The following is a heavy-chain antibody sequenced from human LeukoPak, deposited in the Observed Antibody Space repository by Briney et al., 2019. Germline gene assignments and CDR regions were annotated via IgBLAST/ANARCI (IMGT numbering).Heavy chain of an antibody. D-gene: IGHD6-19*01. Sequence: PGRSLRLSCAASGFTFDDYAMRWVRQAPGKGLEWVSGISWNSGSIGYADSVKGRFTISRDNAKNSLYLQMNSLRAEDTALYYCATFSSGWHRFDYWGQGTLVTVSS. CDR2: ISWNSGSI. CDR1: GFTFDDYA. V-gene: IGHV3-9*01. J-gene: IGHJ4*02. CDR3: ATFSSGWHRFDY.